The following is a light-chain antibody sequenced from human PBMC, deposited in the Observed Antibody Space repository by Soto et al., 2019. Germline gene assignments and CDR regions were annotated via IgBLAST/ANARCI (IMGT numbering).Light chain of an antibody. V-gene: IGKV1-5*01. CDR1: QNIRHY. J-gene: IGKJ3*01. Sequence: DIQMTQSPSTLSASVGDRVTITCRASQNIRHYLAWYQQKPGEAPKLLIYDVSTLESGVPSRFGGSGSGTEFSLTITSLQPDDFATYYCQQYNSSTTFGPGTKVHIK. CDR2: DVS. CDR3: QQYNSSTT.